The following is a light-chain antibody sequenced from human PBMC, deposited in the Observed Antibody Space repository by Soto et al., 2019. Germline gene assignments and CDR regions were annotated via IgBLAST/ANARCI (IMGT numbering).Light chain of an antibody. CDR1: QSVTSN. J-gene: IGKJ1*01. V-gene: IGKV3-15*01. Sequence: EIVMTQSPVTLSVSPGERATLSCRASQSVTSNLAWYQQKPGQAPRLLIYGASTRATGIPARFSGSGSGTEFTLTISNPQSEDFAIYYCQPFNDWPRTFGQGTKVDIK. CDR2: GAS. CDR3: QPFNDWPRT.